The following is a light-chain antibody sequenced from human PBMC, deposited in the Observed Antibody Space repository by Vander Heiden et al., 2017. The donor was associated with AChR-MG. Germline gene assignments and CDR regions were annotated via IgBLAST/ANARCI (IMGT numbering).Light chain of an antibody. CDR2: LGS. Sequence: DIVMTQSPLPLPVTPGEPASISCRSSQSLLHTNGFYYLDWYLQKPGQSPQLLIYLGSNRASGVPDRFSGSGSGTDFTLKINRVEAEDVGVYYCRQALQTPHTFGHGTKVDI. J-gene: IGKJ3*01. CDR3: RQALQTPHT. CDR1: QSLLHTNGFYY. V-gene: IGKV2-28*01.